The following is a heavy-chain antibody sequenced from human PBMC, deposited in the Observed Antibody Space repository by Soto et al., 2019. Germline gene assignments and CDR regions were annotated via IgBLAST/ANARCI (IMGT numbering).Heavy chain of an antibody. CDR3: ANRRGYSNGEFDY. D-gene: IGHD5-18*01. J-gene: IGHJ4*02. V-gene: IGHV1-18*01. CDR1: GYTFTSYG. Sequence: QVQLVQSGAEVKKPGASVKVSCKASGYTFTSYGISWVRQAPGQGLEWMGWITAYNGNTNYAQKLQGRFTMTTDTSTSKDYMGMRSLRSDDTSVYYCANRRGYSNGEFDYGGQGTLVTVSS. CDR2: ITAYNGNT.